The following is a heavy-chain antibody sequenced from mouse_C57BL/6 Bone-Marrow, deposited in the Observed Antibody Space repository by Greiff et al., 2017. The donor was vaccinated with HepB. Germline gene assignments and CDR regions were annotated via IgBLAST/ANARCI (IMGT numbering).Heavy chain of an antibody. CDR3: ARGGTYYGSSYAMDY. D-gene: IGHD1-1*01. CDR1: GYTFTDYY. J-gene: IGHJ4*01. V-gene: IGHV1-19*01. CDR2: INPYNGGT. Sequence: VQLKESGPVLVKPGASVKMSCKASGYTFTDYYMNWVKQSHGKSLEWIGVINPYNGGTSYNQKFKGKATLTVDKSSSTAYMELNSLTSEDSAVYYCARGGTYYGSSYAMDYWGQGTSVTVSS.